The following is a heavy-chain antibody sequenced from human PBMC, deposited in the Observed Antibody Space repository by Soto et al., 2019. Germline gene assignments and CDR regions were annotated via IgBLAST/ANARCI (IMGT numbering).Heavy chain of an antibody. CDR3: ARADYGSGSYYLTNFDY. J-gene: IGHJ4*02. CDR1: GGTFSSYA. D-gene: IGHD3-10*01. Sequence: SVKVSCKASGGTFSSYAISGVLQSPLRWLEWMGGIIPIFGTANYAQKFQGRVTITADESTSTAYMELSSLRSEDTAVYYCARADYGSGSYYLTNFDYWGQGTLVTVSS. V-gene: IGHV1-69*13. CDR2: IIPIFGTA.